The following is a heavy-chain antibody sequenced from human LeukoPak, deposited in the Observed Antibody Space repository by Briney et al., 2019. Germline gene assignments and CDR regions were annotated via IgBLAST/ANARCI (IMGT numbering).Heavy chain of an antibody. CDR2: IYSGGST. Sequence: GGSLRLSCAASEFSVGSNYMTWVRQAPGKGLEWVSLIYSGGSTYYADSVKGRITVSRDNAKNSLYLHMNSLRVEDTAVYYCARRAGAYSHPYDYWGQGTLVTVSS. CDR1: EFSVGSNY. J-gene: IGHJ4*02. D-gene: IGHD4/OR15-4a*01. CDR3: ARRAGAYSHPYDY. V-gene: IGHV3-53*01.